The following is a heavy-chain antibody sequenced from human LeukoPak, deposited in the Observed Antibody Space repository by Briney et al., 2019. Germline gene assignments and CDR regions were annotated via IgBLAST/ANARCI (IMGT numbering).Heavy chain of an antibody. D-gene: IGHD3-16*02. CDR2: IWYDGSNK. CDR1: GFTFSSYG. Sequence: GGSLRLSCAASGFTFSSYGMHWVRQAPGKGLEWVAVIWYDGSNKYYADSVKGRFTISRDNSKNTLYLQMISLRAEDTAVYYCAKDHYDYIWGSYRYMGYWGQGTLVTVSS. V-gene: IGHV3-30*02. CDR3: AKDHYDYIWGSYRYMGY. J-gene: IGHJ4*02.